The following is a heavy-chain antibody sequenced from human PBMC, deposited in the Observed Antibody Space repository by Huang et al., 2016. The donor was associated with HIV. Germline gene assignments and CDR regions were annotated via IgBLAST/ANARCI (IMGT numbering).Heavy chain of an antibody. CDR3: ARHFSYYDSSGYTPWDAFDI. Sequence: QLQLQGSGPGLVKPSATLSLTCTVSGGSITSSSYYWGWIRQPPGQGLECVGSIYYRGSTDYNRSLRSRGTVSVDTSKNQFSLKLSSVTAADTAVYYCARHFSYYDSSGYTPWDAFDIWGQGTMVTVSS. J-gene: IGHJ3*02. CDR1: GGSITSSSYY. V-gene: IGHV4-39*01. CDR2: IYYRGST. D-gene: IGHD3-22*01.